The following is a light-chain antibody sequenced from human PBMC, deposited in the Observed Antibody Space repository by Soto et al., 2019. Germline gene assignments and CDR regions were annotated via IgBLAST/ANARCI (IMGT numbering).Light chain of an antibody. J-gene: IGLJ2*01. Sequence: QSVLTQPPSVSGAPGQRVTISCTGNNSNLGAGYDVYWYQQLPGTAPKVLIYSNDKRPSGVPDRFSGSKSGTSASLAISGLRSEDEADYYCAAWDDSLSGPLFGGGTKLTVL. V-gene: IGLV1-47*01. CDR2: SND. CDR1: NSNLGAGYD. CDR3: AAWDDSLSGPL.